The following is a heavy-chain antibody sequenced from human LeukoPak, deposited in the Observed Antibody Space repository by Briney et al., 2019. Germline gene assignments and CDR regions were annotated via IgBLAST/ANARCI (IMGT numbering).Heavy chain of an antibody. D-gene: IGHD1-1*01. CDR3: ATQTHDPPMDY. V-gene: IGHV3-23*01. CDR2: ISGSGDST. CDR1: GFTFSSYD. J-gene: IGHJ4*02. Sequence: PGGSLRLSCAASGFTFSSYDMSWVRQAPGKGLEWVSAISGSGDSTYYADSVKGRFTISRANSKNTLYLQMNSLRAEDTAVYYCATQTHDPPMDYWGQGALVTVSS.